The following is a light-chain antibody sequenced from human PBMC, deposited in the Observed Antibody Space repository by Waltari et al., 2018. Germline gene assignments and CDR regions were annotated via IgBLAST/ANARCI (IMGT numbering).Light chain of an antibody. V-gene: IGKV3-15*01. Sequence: EIVVAQSPATLSVSPGARAPLPCRARQSGGSHLAWYQQKPGQAPRLLTYGASTRATGIPARFSGSGSGTEFTLTISSLQSEDFAVYYCQRYSNWPPEYTFGQGTKLEIK. CDR2: GAS. J-gene: IGKJ2*01. CDR3: QRYSNWPPEYT. CDR1: QSGGSH.